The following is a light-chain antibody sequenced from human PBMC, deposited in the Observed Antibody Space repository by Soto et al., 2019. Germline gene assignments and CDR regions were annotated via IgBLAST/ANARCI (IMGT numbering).Light chain of an antibody. CDR1: QSISSW. V-gene: IGKV1-5*03. CDR3: QQYKDYWT. Sequence: DIQMTQSPSSLSASVGDRVTITCRASQSISSWLAWYQQKPGKSPKLLIYETSSLEDGVPSRFTGSGSGTEFSLTITSLQPDDFATYYCQQYKDYWTFGQGTKVDIK. J-gene: IGKJ1*01. CDR2: ETS.